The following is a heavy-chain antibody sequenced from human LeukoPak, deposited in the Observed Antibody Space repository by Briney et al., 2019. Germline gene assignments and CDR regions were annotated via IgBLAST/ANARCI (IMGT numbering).Heavy chain of an antibody. CDR1: GGSISSYY. V-gene: IGHV4-59*01. CDR3: ARGPIQLWGNWFDP. J-gene: IGHJ5*02. D-gene: IGHD5-18*01. Sequence: SETLSLTCTVSGGSISSYYWSWIRQPPGKGLEWIGYIYYSGSTNYNPSLKSRVTISVDTSKNQFSLELSSVTAADTAVCYCARGPIQLWGNWFDPWGQGTLVTVSS. CDR2: IYYSGST.